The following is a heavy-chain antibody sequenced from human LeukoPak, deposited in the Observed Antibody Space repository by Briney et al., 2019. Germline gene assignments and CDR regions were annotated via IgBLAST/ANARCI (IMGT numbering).Heavy chain of an antibody. CDR3: ARAGYCSSTSGYADWFDP. D-gene: IGHD2-2*03. V-gene: IGHV3-30*03. CDR1: GFTLSSYG. CDR2: ISYDGSNK. J-gene: IGHJ5*02. Sequence: GGSLRLSCAAPGFTLSSYGMHWVRKAPGKGLEWVAVISYDGSNKYYEDSVKGRFTISRDNSKNTLYLQMNSLRAEDTAGYYCARAGYCSSTSGYADWFDPWGQGTLVTVSS.